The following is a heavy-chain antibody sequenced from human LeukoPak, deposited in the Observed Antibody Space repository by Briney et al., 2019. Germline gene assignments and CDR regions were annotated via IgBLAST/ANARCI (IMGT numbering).Heavy chain of an antibody. CDR2: IYTSGST. J-gene: IGHJ6*03. CDR3: ARLTRGEQNNYYDMDV. V-gene: IGHV4-4*09. CDR1: GGSISSYY. D-gene: IGHD3-10*01. Sequence: ASETLSLTCTVCGGSISSYYWSWLRQPPGKGLEWIGYIYTSGSTNYNPSLKSRVTISVDTSKNQFFLKLSSVTAADTAVYYCARLTRGEQNNYYDMDVWGKGTTVTVSS.